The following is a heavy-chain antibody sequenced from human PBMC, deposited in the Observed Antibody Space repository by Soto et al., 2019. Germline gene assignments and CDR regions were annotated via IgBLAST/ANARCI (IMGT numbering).Heavy chain of an antibody. V-gene: IGHV4-31*03. CDR3: ARATSFSGHHGY. CDR1: GGSFSSGGYY. CDR2: IYYSGST. D-gene: IGHD2-8*02. J-gene: IGHJ4*02. Sequence: QLQLQESGPGLVKPSQTLSLACTVSGGSFSSGGYYWSWIRQLPGKGLEWIGYIYYSGSTYYNTSLKSRFTISLDTSKNQFSLQRSSVTAADTAGYYCARATSFSGHHGYWGQGTLVTVSS.